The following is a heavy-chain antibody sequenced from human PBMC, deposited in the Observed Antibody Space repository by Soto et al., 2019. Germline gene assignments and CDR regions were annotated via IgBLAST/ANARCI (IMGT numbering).Heavy chain of an antibody. V-gene: IGHV3-30*18. Sequence: GSLRLSCAASGFTFSSYGMHWVRQAPGKGLEWVAVISYDGSNKYYADSVKGRFTISRDNSKNTLYLQMNSLRAEDTAVYYCAKDLSSSDGYYYYGMDVWGQGTTVTVSS. J-gene: IGHJ6*02. CDR2: ISYDGSNK. D-gene: IGHD6-13*01. CDR3: AKDLSSSDGYYYYGMDV. CDR1: GFTFSSYG.